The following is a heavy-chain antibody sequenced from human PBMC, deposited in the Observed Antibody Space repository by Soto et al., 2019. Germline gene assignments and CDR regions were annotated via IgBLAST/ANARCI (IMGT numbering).Heavy chain of an antibody. CDR3: ARGSTDYDPGSRIFDF. CDR1: GLTFGSRA. Sequence: EVQLLASGGDLKQPGGSLRLSCVASGLTFGSRAMSWVRQAPGAGLQWVYTITDTGGDAKYADSVRGRFVISSDNSKNTLDLQMISLSAEGTAMYFCARGSTDYDPGSRIFDFWGRGTMVTVSS. CDR2: ITDTGGDA. V-gene: IGHV3-23*01. D-gene: IGHD3-10*01. J-gene: IGHJ4*02.